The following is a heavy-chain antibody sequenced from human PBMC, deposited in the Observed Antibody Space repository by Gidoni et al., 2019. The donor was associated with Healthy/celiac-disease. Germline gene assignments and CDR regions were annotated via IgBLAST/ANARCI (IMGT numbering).Heavy chain of an antibody. CDR1: VFTFSSYD. CDR3: ARGHYGSGSYEWYFDL. Sequence: EVQLVESGGGLVHPGGSLRLSCAASVFTFSSYDMHWVRQATGKGLELVSAIGTAGDTYYPGSVKGRFTISREKAKNSLYLQMNSLRAGDTAVYYCARGHYGSGSYEWYFDLWGRGTLVTVSS. CDR2: IGTAGDT. D-gene: IGHD3-10*01. J-gene: IGHJ2*01. V-gene: IGHV3-13*01.